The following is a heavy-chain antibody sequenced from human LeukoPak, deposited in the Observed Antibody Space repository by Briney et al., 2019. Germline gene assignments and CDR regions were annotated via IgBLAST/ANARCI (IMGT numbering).Heavy chain of an antibody. CDR3: ARDGYSGSSLFDY. V-gene: IGHV4-59*11. CDR1: GGSISSHF. D-gene: IGHD1-26*01. CDR2: IHYSGST. J-gene: IGHJ4*02. Sequence: SETLSLTCTVSGGSISSHFWSWIRQPPGKGLEWIGYIHYSGSTNYNPSLKSRVTISVDTSKNQFSLRLSSVTAADAAVYYCARDGYSGSSLFDYWGQGTLVTVSS.